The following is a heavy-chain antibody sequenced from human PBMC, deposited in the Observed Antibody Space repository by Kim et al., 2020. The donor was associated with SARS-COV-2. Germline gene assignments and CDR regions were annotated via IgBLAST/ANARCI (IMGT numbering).Heavy chain of an antibody. D-gene: IGHD3-10*01. CDR2: ISYDGSNK. J-gene: IGHJ5*02. V-gene: IGHV3-30-3*01. Sequence: GGSLRLSCAASGFTFSSYAMHWVRQAPGKGLEWVAVISYDGSNKYYADSVKGRFTISRDNSKNTLYLQMNSLRAEDTAVYYCARGRLLWFGEGFDPWGQGTLVTVSS. CDR3: ARGRLLWFGEGFDP. CDR1: GFTFSSYA.